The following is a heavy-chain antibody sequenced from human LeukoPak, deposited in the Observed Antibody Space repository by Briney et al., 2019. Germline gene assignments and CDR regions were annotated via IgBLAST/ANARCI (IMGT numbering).Heavy chain of an antibody. Sequence: GGSLRLSCAASGFTFSGYWMSWVRQAPRKGQEWVANILPDGGAKNYVDSVKGRFIISRDNAKNSVSLQMNSLRAEDTAVYSCGRGSAATDHWGQGTLVTVSS. J-gene: IGHJ4*02. CDR1: GFTFSGYW. CDR2: ILPDGGAK. CDR3: GRGSAATDH. V-gene: IGHV3-7*01. D-gene: IGHD1-26*01.